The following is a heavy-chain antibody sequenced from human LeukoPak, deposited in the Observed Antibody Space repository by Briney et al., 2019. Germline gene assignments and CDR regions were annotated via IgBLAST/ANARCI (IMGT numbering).Heavy chain of an antibody. D-gene: IGHD1-14*01. V-gene: IGHV3-21*01. Sequence: GGSLRPSCAASGFTFSSYSMNWVRQAPGKGLEWVSSISSSSSYIYYADSVKGRFTISRDNAKNSLYLQMNSLRAEDTAVYYCARDRYNPVYGHDYWGQGTLVTVSS. CDR3: ARDRYNPVYGHDY. CDR1: GFTFSSYS. CDR2: ISSSSSYI. J-gene: IGHJ4*02.